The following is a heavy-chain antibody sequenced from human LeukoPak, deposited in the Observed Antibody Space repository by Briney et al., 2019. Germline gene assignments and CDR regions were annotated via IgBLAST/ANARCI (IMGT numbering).Heavy chain of an antibody. J-gene: IGHJ4*02. CDR1: GSIFSNYG. CDR3: ATDRGYRTSWFDY. V-gene: IGHV3-21*01. Sequence: GGSLRLSCAASGSIFSNYGMNWVRQAPGKGLEWVSSISGTSTYIYYADSVKGRFTISRDNAKNSLYLQMNSLRAEDTAIYYCATDRGYRTSWFDYWGQGALVTVSS. D-gene: IGHD6-13*01. CDR2: ISGTSTYI.